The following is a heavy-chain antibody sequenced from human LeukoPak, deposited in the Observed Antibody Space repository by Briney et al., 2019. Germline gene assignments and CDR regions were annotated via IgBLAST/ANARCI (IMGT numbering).Heavy chain of an antibody. V-gene: IGHV3-74*01. Sequence: GGSLRLSCAASGFTFSNYWMHWVRHAHRKGLVWVSRLSSDGRDPSSADSVQGRFTISRDNAKNTLYMQMNSLRAEDTAVYYCARGVYEEDVNYWGQGTLVTVSS. CDR3: ARGVYEEDVNY. CDR2: LSSDGRDP. CDR1: GFTFSNYW. D-gene: IGHD6-13*01. J-gene: IGHJ4*02.